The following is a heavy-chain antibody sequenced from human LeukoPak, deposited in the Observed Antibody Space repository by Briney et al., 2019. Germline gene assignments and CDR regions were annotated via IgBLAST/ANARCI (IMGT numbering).Heavy chain of an antibody. CDR1: GDSIGSSSYF. V-gene: IGHV4-39*01. D-gene: IGHD1-26*01. J-gene: IGHJ4*02. Sequence: PWETLSLTCTVSGDSIGSSSYFWDWIPQPPGKGLEWIRSIYYGGSSYYNPSLKSRVTISVDTSKNQFSLKLSSVTAADTAVYYCARHRSGTYYRFDYWGQGTLVTVSS. CDR3: ARHRSGTYYRFDY. CDR2: IYYGGSS.